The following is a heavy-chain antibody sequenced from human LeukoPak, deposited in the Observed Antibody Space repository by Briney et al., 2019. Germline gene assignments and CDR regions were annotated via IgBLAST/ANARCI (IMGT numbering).Heavy chain of an antibody. J-gene: IGHJ4*02. CDR2: MSPYGGNT. Sequence: ASVKVSCKASGYAFTTSDINWVRQATGQGLEWMGWMSPYGGNTRYAQKFQARITMTRNTSASTAYMELSSLTSEDTAVYYCARGGSFGLKANLDSWGQGTLVTVSS. V-gene: IGHV1-8*01. D-gene: IGHD3/OR15-3a*01. CDR1: GYAFTTSD. CDR3: ARGGSFGLKANLDS.